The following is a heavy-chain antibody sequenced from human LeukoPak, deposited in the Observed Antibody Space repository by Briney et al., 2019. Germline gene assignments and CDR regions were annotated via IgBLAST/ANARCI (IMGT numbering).Heavy chain of an antibody. V-gene: IGHV3-23*01. Sequence: GRSLRLSCADSGFTFSSYGMSWVRQAPGKGLEWVSAISGNGGTTYYLDSVKGRFTISRDNSKNTLYLQMNSLIAEDTAIYYCAKRLAGKPPDYWGQGTLVTVSS. CDR2: ISGNGGTT. D-gene: IGHD3-9*01. J-gene: IGHJ4*02. CDR3: AKRLAGKPPDY. CDR1: GFTFSSYG.